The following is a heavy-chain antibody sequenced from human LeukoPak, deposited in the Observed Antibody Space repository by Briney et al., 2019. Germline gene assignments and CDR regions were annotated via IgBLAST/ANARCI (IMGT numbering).Heavy chain of an antibody. CDR2: IYYTQTT. Sequence: SETLSLTCTVSGGSISSYYWSWLRQPPGKGVEWIVYIYYTQTTNYPPSLKSRVTISVDTSKNQFSLKLSSVTAADTAVYYCARNRDGYIPFDYWGQGTLVTVSS. D-gene: IGHD5-24*01. V-gene: IGHV4-59*01. J-gene: IGHJ4*02. CDR1: GGSISSYY. CDR3: ARNRDGYIPFDY.